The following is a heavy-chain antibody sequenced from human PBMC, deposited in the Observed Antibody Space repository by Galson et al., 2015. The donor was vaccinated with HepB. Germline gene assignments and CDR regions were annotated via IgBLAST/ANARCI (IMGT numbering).Heavy chain of an antibody. CDR3: ARDRTPYYYYGMDV. V-gene: IGHV3-53*01. CDR2: IYSGGST. Sequence: SLRLSCAASGFTVSSNYMSWVRQAPGKGLEWVSVIYSGGSTYYADSVKGRFTISRDNSKNTLYLQMNSLRAEDTAVYYCARDRTPYYYYGMDVWGQGTTVTVSS. CDR1: GFTVSSNY. J-gene: IGHJ6*02.